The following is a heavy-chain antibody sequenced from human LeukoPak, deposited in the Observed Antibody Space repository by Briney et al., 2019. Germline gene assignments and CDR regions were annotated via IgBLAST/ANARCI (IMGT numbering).Heavy chain of an antibody. J-gene: IGHJ4*02. CDR1: GFTFSSYA. Sequence: PGGSLRLSCAASGFTFSSYAMHWVRQAPGKGLEWVAVISYDGSNKYYADSVKGRFTISRDNSKNTLYLQMNSLRAEDTAVYYCARATPLWGDFDYWGQGTLVTVSS. D-gene: IGHD3-10*01. V-gene: IGHV3-30-3*01. CDR2: ISYDGSNK. CDR3: ARATPLWGDFDY.